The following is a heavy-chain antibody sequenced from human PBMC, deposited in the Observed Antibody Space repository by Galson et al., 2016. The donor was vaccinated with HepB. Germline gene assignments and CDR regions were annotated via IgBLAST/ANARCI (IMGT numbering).Heavy chain of an antibody. CDR1: GFTFSNHD. CDR3: AKGNIVQVPAAPYA. J-gene: IGHJ5*02. V-gene: IGHV3-23*01. CDR2: INYRGEST. D-gene: IGHD2-2*01. Sequence: SLRLSCAASGFTFSNHDMNWVRQAPGKGLESISNINYRGESTSYVDSVKGRFTISRDNSRNTLYLQMDNLRAEDTAIYYCAKGNIVQVPAAPYAWGQGALVTVSS.